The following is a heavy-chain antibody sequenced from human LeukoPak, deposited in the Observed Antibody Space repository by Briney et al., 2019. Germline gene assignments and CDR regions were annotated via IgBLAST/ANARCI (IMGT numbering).Heavy chain of an antibody. J-gene: IGHJ4*02. CDR2: IYYSGST. CDR3: ARAGRSWSAGYYFDY. V-gene: IGHV4-59*01. Sequence: SETLSLTCTVSVGSISNYYWSWIRQLPGKGLEWIGYIYYSGSTDYNPSLKSRVTISLDTSKNQFSLNLSSVTAADTAVYYCARAGRSWSAGYYFDYWGQGTLVTVSS. CDR1: VGSISNYY. D-gene: IGHD6-13*01.